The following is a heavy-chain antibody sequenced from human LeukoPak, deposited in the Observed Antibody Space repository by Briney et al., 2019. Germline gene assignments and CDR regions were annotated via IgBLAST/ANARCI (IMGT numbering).Heavy chain of an antibody. CDR2: ISYDGSNK. V-gene: IGHV3-30-3*01. CDR3: ARDVGAVALDY. Sequence: GGSLSLSCAASGFTFSSYAMHWVRQAPGKGLEWVAVISYDGSNKYYADSVKGRFTISRDNSKNTLYLQMNSLRAEDTAVYYCARDVGAVALDYWGQGTLVTVSS. CDR1: GFTFSSYA. J-gene: IGHJ4*02. D-gene: IGHD3-16*01.